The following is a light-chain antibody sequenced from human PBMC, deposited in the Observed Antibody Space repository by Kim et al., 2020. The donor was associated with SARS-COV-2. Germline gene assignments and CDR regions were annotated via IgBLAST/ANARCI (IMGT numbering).Light chain of an antibody. CDR1: SLRRYY. V-gene: IGLV3-19*01. J-gene: IGLJ3*02. CDR2: GKN. CDR3: NSRDSSGNQV. Sequence: SSELTQDPAVSVALGQTVRITCQGDSLRRYYATWYQQKPGQAPIVVIYGKNNRPSGIPDRFSGSSSGNTASLTVTGAQAGDEADYYCNSRDSSGNQVFGG.